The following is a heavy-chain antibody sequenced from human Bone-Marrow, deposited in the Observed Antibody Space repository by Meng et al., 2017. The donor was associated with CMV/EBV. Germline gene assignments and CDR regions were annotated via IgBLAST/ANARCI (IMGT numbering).Heavy chain of an antibody. CDR3: ARVGGNKSPLHH. J-gene: IGHJ1*01. CDR1: GGSISSYY. D-gene: IGHD5-12*01. Sequence: SETLSLTCTVSGGSISSYYWSWIRQPPGKGLEWIGYIYYNGNTNYNPSLKSRVTISLDTSKNQFSLKLTSVTAADTAVYYCARVGGNKSPLHHRGQGTLVTVSS. V-gene: IGHV4-59*01. CDR2: IYYNGNT.